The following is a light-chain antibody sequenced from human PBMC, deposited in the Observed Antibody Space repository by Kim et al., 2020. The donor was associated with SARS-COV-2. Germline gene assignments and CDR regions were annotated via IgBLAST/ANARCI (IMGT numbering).Light chain of an antibody. CDR1: SGPVSTSYY. J-gene: IGLJ3*02. V-gene: IGLV8-61*01. Sequence: GTVTLTCGLRSGPVSTSYYPSWYQQTPGQAPRTLIYSTNPRSSGVPDRFSGSILGNKAALTITGAQADDESDYYCVLYMGSGIWVFGGGTQLTVL. CDR2: STN. CDR3: VLYMGSGIWV.